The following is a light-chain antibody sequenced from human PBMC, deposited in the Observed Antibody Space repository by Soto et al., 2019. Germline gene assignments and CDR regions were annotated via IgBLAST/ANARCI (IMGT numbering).Light chain of an antibody. V-gene: IGLV1-44*01. CDR3: AAWDESLNRL. J-gene: IGLJ1*01. Sequence: QSVLAQPPSASGTPGQRVNISCSGSSSNIGSNTVNWYQQLPGTAPKLLIYSNNQRPSGVPDRFSGSKSGTSASLAISGLQSEDEADYYCAAWDESLNRLVGTRSKDTVL. CDR2: SNN. CDR1: SSNIGSNT.